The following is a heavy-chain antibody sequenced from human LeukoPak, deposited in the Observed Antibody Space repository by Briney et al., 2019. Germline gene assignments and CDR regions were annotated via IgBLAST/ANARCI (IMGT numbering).Heavy chain of an antibody. Sequence: GESLKISCKGSGYSFTSYWIGWVRQMPGKGLEWMGIIYPGDSDTRYSPSFQGQVTISADKSMSTAYLQWSSLKASDTAMYYCASLGPGTSGYDLRDYERFWSYFDYWGQGTLVTVSS. J-gene: IGHJ4*02. CDR1: GYSFTSYW. CDR3: ASLGPGTSGYDLRDYERFWSYFDY. D-gene: IGHD5-12*01. CDR2: IYPGDSDT. V-gene: IGHV5-51*01.